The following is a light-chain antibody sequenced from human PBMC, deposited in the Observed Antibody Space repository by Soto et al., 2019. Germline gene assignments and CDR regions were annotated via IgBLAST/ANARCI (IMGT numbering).Light chain of an antibody. CDR3: QQYNSHMYT. V-gene: IGKV1-5*03. Sequence: DIQMTQSPSTLSASVGDRVTITCRASQSISSWLAWYQQKPGKAPKLLIYKASSLESGVPSRFSGSGSGTELTLTISSLQPDDFATYYCQQYNSHMYTFGQGTKVDIK. J-gene: IGKJ2*01. CDR2: KAS. CDR1: QSISSW.